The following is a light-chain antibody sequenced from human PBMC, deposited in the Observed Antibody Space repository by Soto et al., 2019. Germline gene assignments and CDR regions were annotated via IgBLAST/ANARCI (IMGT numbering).Light chain of an antibody. V-gene: IGKV1-39*01. CDR2: AAY. CDR1: ENIRNY. J-gene: IGKJ2*03. Sequence: DIQMTQSPSSLSASVGDGLTITCRTSENIRNYLNWYQERPGKAAKLLISAAYSLQSGVPSRFSGSGSGTDFTLTISSLQPEDFTTDYCQQSSSTPYSFGQGTKLEIK. CDR3: QQSSSTPYS.